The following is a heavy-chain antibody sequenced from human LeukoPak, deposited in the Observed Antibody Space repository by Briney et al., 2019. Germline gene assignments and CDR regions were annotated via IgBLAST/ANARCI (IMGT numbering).Heavy chain of an antibody. CDR3: TTYVAVAGTRRFDS. CDR1: GFTFSNAW. D-gene: IGHD6-19*01. Sequence: PGGSLRLSCAASGFTFSNAWMSWVRQAPGKGLEWIGRIRSKTDGETTDYAAPVKDRFTISRDDSKNTLFLQINSLKTEDTAVYYCTTYVAVAGTRRFDSWGQGALVTVSS. V-gene: IGHV3-15*01. CDR2: IRSKTDGETT. J-gene: IGHJ4*02.